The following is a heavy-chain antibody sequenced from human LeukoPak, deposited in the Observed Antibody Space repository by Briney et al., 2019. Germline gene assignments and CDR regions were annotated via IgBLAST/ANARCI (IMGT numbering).Heavy chain of an antibody. CDR2: IKQDGSEK. CDR1: GFTFSSYW. Sequence: LTGGSLRLSCAASGFTFSSYWMSWVRQAPGKGLEWVANIKQDGSEKYYVDSVKGRFTISRDNAKNSLYLQMNSLRAEDTAVYYCARKSGSWSLVWFDPWGQGTLVTVSS. D-gene: IGHD6-13*01. CDR3: ARKSGSWSLVWFDP. J-gene: IGHJ5*02. V-gene: IGHV3-7*01.